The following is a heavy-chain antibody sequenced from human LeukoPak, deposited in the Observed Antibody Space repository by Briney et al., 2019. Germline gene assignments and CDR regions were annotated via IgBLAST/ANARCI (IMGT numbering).Heavy chain of an antibody. D-gene: IGHD3-22*01. J-gene: IGHJ4*02. CDR2: IKQDGSEK. CDR1: GFTFSSYW. Sequence: GGSLRLSCTASGFTFSSYWMSWVRQAPGKGLEWVANIKQDGSEKYYVDSVKGRFTISRDNAKKSLYLQMNSLRAEDTAVYYCARVKYYYDSSGNYFDYWGQGTLVTVSS. CDR3: ARVKYYYDSSGNYFDY. V-gene: IGHV3-7*01.